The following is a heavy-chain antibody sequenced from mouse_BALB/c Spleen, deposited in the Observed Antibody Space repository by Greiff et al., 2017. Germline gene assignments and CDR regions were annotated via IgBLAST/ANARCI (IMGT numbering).Heavy chain of an antibody. CDR2: ISSGGSYT. V-gene: IGHV5-6*01. J-gene: IGHJ4*01. CDR3: ARHLPYGNYHAMDY. CDR1: GFTFSSYG. D-gene: IGHD2-1*01. Sequence: EVHLVESGGDLVKPGGSLKLSCAASGFTFSSYGMSWVRQTPDKRLEWVATISSGGSYTYYPDSVKGRFTISRDNAKNTLYLQMSSLKSEDTAMYYCARHLPYGNYHAMDYWGQGTSVTVSS.